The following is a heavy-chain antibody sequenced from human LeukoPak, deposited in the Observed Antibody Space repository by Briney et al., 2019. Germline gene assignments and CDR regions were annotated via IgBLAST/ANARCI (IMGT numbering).Heavy chain of an antibody. J-gene: IGHJ6*04. CDR2: INHSGST. D-gene: IGHD3-22*01. CDR1: GGSFSGYY. Sequence: PSETLSLTCAVYGGSFSGYYWSWIRQPPGKGLEWIGEINHSGSTNYNPSLKSRVTISVDTSKNQFSLKLSSVTAADTAVYYCARDISYYDSSGYHPWGKGTTVTVSS. V-gene: IGHV4-34*01. CDR3: ARDISYYDSSGYHP.